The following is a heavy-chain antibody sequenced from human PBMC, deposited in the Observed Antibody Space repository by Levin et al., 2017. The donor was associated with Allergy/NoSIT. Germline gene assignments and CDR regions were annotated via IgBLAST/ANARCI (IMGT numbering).Heavy chain of an antibody. CDR1: GYTFTGYY. D-gene: IGHD3-10*01. J-gene: IGHJ4*02. CDR3: ARTWYLRGFYYFDY. CDR2: INPNSGGT. V-gene: IGHV1-2*06. Sequence: GESLKISCKASGYTFTGYYMHWVRQAPGQGLEWMGRINPNSGGTNYAQKFQGRVTMTRDTSISTAYMELSRLRSDDTAVYYCARTWYLRGFYYFDYWGQGTLVTVSS.